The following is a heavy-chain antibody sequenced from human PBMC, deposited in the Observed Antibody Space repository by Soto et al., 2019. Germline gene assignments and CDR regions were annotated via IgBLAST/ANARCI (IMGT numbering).Heavy chain of an antibody. CDR1: GAPITINY. CDR3: ARLSFSYGVDV. J-gene: IGHJ6*02. CDR2: IYYSGST. Sequence: SETLSLTCTVSGAPITINYWSWIRQAPGKGLEWIGYIYYSGSTTYNPSLKSRVTMSADTSKDQFSLKLNSVTAADTAVYYCARLSFSYGVDVWGQGTTVTVSS. V-gene: IGHV4-59*01.